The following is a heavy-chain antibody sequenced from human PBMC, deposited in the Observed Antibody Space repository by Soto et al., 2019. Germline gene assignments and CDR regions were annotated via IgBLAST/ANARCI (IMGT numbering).Heavy chain of an antibody. CDR1: VYSLTRYT. Sequence: XSVKFSCKASVYSLTRYTMNWVRQAPEQRLEWMGWINPDNGNTKSSQKFQDRVIITRDTSASTAYMDLSSLRSEDTAVYYCARGIATGQLDHWGQGNLVTVSS. CDR2: INPDNGNT. CDR3: ARGIATGQLDH. V-gene: IGHV1-3*01. D-gene: IGHD2-15*01. J-gene: IGHJ5*02.